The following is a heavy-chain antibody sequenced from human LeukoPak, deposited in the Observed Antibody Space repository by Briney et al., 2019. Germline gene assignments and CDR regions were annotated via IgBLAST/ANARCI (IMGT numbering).Heavy chain of an antibody. CDR2: IYTSGST. V-gene: IGHV4-61*02. D-gene: IGHD2/OR15-2a*01. Sequence: PSQTLSLTCTVSGVSISSGSYYWSWIRQPAGKGLEWIGRIYTSGSTNYNPSLKSRVTISVDTSKNQFSLKLSSVTAADTAVYYCARGLLFTGYYINNWFDPWGQGTLVTVSS. CDR1: GVSISSGSYY. J-gene: IGHJ5*02. CDR3: ARGLLFTGYYINNWFDP.